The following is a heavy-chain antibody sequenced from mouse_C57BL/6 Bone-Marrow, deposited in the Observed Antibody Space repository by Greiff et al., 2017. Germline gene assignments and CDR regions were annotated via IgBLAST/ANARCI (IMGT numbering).Heavy chain of an antibody. D-gene: IGHD1-1*01. V-gene: IGHV5-6*02. CDR1: GFTFSSYG. CDR2: ISSGGSYT. CDR3: ARHEPYYYGSSLYYFDY. J-gene: IGHJ2*01. Sequence: EVKVEESGGDLVKPGGSLKLSCAASGFTFSSYGMSWVRQTPDKRLEWVATISSGGSYTYYQDSVKGRFTISRDTAKNTLYLQMSSLKSEDTAMYYCARHEPYYYGSSLYYFDYWGQGTTLTVSS.